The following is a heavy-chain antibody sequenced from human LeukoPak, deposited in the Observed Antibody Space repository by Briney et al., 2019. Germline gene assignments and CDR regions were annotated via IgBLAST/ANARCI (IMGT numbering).Heavy chain of an antibody. J-gene: IGHJ6*02. CDR3: ANNGRAVAVHYYYYGMDV. CDR2: ISGSGGST. Sequence: PGGSLRLSCAASGFTFSSYAMSLVRQAPGKGLEWVSAISGSGGSTYYADSVKGRFTISRDNSKNTLYLQMNSLRAEDTAVYYCANNGRAVAVHYYYYGMDVWGQGTTVTVSS. D-gene: IGHD6-19*01. V-gene: IGHV3-23*01. CDR1: GFTFSSYA.